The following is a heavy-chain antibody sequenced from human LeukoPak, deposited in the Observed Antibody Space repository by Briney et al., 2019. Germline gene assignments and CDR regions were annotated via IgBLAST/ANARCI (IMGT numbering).Heavy chain of an antibody. CDR2: IIPIFGTA. Sequence: SVKVSCKASGGTFSSYAISWVRLAPGQGLEWMGGIIPIFGTANYAQKFQGRVTITADESTSTAYMELSSLRSEDTAVYYCARDPFRKYSSSWYDGDYWGQGTLVTVSS. CDR3: ARDPFRKYSSSWYDGDY. V-gene: IGHV1-69*13. CDR1: GGTFSSYA. J-gene: IGHJ4*02. D-gene: IGHD6-13*01.